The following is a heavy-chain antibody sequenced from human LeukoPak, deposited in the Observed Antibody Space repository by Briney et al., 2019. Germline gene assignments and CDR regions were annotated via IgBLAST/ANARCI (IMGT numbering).Heavy chain of an antibody. CDR1: GFTFSSYE. V-gene: IGHV3-48*03. D-gene: IGHD4-17*01. Sequence: GGSLRLSCAASGFTFSSYEMNWVRQAPRKGLEWVSYISSSGSTIYYADSVKGRFTISRDNAKNSLYLQMNSLRAEDTAVYYCARDETVTTLGKEGWGQGTLVTVSS. CDR3: ARDETVTTLGKEG. J-gene: IGHJ4*02. CDR2: ISSSGSTI.